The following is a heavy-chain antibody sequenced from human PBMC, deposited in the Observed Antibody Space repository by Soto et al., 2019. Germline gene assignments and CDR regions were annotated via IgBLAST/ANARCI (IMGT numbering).Heavy chain of an antibody. Sequence: QVHLVQSGAEVKRPGASVKVSCKTSGYTSTNYYMHWVRQAPGQGLECMGWINPSSGGTMFAQKFQGRVTMTRDTSIRTAYMELTSLSSDDTAVYYCARGSNWNSNWYDPWGQGTLVTVSS. J-gene: IGHJ5*02. D-gene: IGHD1-1*01. V-gene: IGHV1-2*02. CDR1: GYTSTNYY. CDR2: INPSSGGT. CDR3: ARGSNWNSNWYDP.